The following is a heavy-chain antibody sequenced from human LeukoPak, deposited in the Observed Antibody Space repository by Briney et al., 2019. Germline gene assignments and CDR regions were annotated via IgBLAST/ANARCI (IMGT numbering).Heavy chain of an antibody. CDR2: ISHDGFI. CDR1: GFTFSSYV. CDR3: ARDWVYKIDY. D-gene: IGHD5-24*01. Sequence: GGSLRLSCETAGFTFSSYVMHWVRRTPGKGLVWVSRISHDGFISYADSVKGRFTISRDNAKNTLILQMDSLRAEDTAVYYCARDWVYKIDYWGRGTLVTVSS. J-gene: IGHJ4*02. V-gene: IGHV3-74*01.